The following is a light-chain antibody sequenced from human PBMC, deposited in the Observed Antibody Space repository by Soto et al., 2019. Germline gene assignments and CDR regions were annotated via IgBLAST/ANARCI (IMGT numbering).Light chain of an antibody. CDR2: KAS. Sequence: DIQMTQSPSTLSASVGDRVTITCRASQSISSWLAWYQQKPGEAPKLLISKASTLESGVPSSFSGSGSGTEFTLTISSLQPDDFATYYCQQYKTYPWTFGQGTKLEIK. V-gene: IGKV1-5*03. CDR1: QSISSW. J-gene: IGKJ2*02. CDR3: QQYKTYPWT.